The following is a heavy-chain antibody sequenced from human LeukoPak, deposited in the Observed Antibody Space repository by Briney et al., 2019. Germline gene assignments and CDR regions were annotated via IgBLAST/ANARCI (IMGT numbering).Heavy chain of an antibody. J-gene: IGHJ6*03. CDR3: AKLGRGGSVFGYYYYMDV. CDR2: IRYDGSNK. V-gene: IGHV3-30*02. CDR1: GFTFSSYG. D-gene: IGHD5-24*01. Sequence: PGGSLRLSCAASGFTFSSYGMHWVRQAPGKGLEWVAFIRYDGSNKYYADSVKGRFTISRDNSKNTLYLQMNSLRAEDTAVYYCAKLGRGGSVFGYYYYMDVWGKGTTVTISS.